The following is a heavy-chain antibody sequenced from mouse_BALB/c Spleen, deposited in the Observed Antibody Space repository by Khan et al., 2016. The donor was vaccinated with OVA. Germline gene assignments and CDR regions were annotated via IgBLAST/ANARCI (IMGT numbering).Heavy chain of an antibody. Sequence: QVQLQQSGAELVKPGASVKLSCKTSGYTFTSYWIQWVKQRPGQGLGWIGQIFPGTGTTYYTENFKGKATLTIDTSSTTAYMQLSSLTSEDSAVYFCARVYFGNYEFAYWGQGTLVTVSA. CDR2: IFPGTGTT. V-gene: IGHV1S132*01. CDR3: ARVYFGNYEFAY. D-gene: IGHD2-1*01. J-gene: IGHJ3*01. CDR1: GYTFTSYW.